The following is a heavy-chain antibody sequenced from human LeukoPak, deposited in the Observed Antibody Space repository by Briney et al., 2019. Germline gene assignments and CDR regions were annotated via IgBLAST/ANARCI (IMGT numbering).Heavy chain of an antibody. D-gene: IGHD3-10*01. CDR1: GFTFSSYW. V-gene: IGHV3-7*01. CDR2: IKQDGSEK. CDR3: ARDLPHYGSGSYFPAGVFDY. J-gene: IGHJ4*02. Sequence: GGSLRLSCAASGFTFSSYWMSWVRQAPGKGLEWVANIKQDGSEKYYVDSVKGRFTISRANAKNSLYLQMNSLRAEDTAVYYCARDLPHYGSGSYFPAGVFDYWGQGTLVTVSS.